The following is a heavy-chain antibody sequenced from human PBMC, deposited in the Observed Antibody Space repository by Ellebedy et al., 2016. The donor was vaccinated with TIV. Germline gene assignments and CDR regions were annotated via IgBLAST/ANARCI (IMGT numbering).Heavy chain of an antibody. Sequence: GESLKISCATSGFIFSDYAISWVRQPPGKGLEWVSTISGRGESTFAADSVKGRLTISSDFSKRTVYLQMNSLRVEDTAVYFCATRGHSIGWFADWGQGTLVTVSS. D-gene: IGHD3-22*01. CDR3: ATRGHSIGWFAD. V-gene: IGHV3-23*01. CDR2: ISGRGEST. J-gene: IGHJ5*02. CDR1: GFIFSDYA.